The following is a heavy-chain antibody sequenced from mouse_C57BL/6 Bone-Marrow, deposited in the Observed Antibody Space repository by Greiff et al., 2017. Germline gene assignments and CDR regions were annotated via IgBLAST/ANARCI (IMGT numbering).Heavy chain of an antibody. D-gene: IGHD2-12*01. CDR3: AREGYSPWFAY. J-gene: IGHJ3*01. CDR2: IYPGDGDT. V-gene: IGHV1-80*01. CDR1: GYAFSSYW. Sequence: QVQLQQPGAELVKPGASVKISCKASGYAFSSYWMKWVKQRPGKGLEWIGQIYPGDGDTNYNGKFKGKATLTADKSSSSAYMQLSSLTSEDSAVYLCAREGYSPWFAYWGQGTLVTVSA.